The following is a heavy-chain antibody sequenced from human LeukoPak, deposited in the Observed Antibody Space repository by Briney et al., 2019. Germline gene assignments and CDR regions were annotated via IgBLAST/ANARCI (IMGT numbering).Heavy chain of an antibody. CDR1: GGSISSSGYY. CDR3: ASGDYLWGSYLGY. CDR2: MYYSGST. Sequence: SETLSLTCTVSGGSISSSGYYWGWIRQPPGKGLEWIGSMYYSGSTNYNPSLKSRVTISVDTSNNQFSLKLSSLTAADTAVYYCASGDYLWGSYLGYWGQGTLVTVSS. J-gene: IGHJ4*02. D-gene: IGHD3-16*02. V-gene: IGHV4-39*01.